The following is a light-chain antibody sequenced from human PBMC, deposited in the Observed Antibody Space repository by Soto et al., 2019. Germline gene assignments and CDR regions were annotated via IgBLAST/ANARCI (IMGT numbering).Light chain of an antibody. J-gene: IGLJ2*01. CDR1: SSNIGNNF. CDR2: DNN. CDR3: GPWDYSLSAVL. V-gene: IGLV1-51*01. Sequence: QSVLTQPPSVSAAPGQKVTISCSGSSSNIGNNFVSWYQQLPGTAPKLLIYDNNKRPSGIPDRFSGSKSGTSATLGITGLQTGDEADYYCGPWDYSLSAVLFGGGTKLTVL.